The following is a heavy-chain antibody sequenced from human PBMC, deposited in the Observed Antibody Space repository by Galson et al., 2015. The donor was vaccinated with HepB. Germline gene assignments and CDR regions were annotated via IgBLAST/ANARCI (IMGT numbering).Heavy chain of an antibody. CDR2: MSSSTNYI. CDR3: ATNTPAAVMRASGMDV. CDR1: GSTLSSYS. Sequence: SLRLSCAASGSTLSSYSMNWVRQAPGKGLEWVSSMSSSTNYIYYADSVKGRFTVSIDNAKNSLFLQMNSLRAEDTAVYYCATNTPAAVMRASGMDVWGQGTAVTVSS. D-gene: IGHD2-2*01. J-gene: IGHJ6*02. V-gene: IGHV3-21*01.